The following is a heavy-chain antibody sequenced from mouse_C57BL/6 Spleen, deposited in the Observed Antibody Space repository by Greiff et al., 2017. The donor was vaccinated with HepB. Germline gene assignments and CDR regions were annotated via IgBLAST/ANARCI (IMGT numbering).Heavy chain of an antibody. V-gene: IGHV1-64*01. D-gene: IGHD1-1*01. CDR3: AKNYGSREDYFDY. CDR1: GYTFTSYW. J-gene: IGHJ2*01. CDR2: IHPNSGST. Sequence: QVQLQQPGAELVKPGASVKLSCKASGYTFTSYWMHWVKQRPGQGLEWIGMIHPNSGSTNYNEKFKSKATLTVDKSSSTAYMQLSSLTSEDSAVYYCAKNYGSREDYFDYWGQGTTLTVSS.